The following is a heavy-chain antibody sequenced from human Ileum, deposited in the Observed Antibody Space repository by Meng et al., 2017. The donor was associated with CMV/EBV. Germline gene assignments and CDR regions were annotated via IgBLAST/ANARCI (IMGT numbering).Heavy chain of an antibody. V-gene: IGHV4-39*01. CDR1: GGSIWSNYY. J-gene: IGHJ4*02. CDR3: ARGAL. CDR2: IYSGGAT. Sequence: SETLSLPCNVSGGSIWSNYYWGWIRQSPGKGLEWIGSIYSGGATNYNASLRSRVTISVDTSKSQFSLRLTSVTATDTAFYYCARGALWGQGILVTVSS. D-gene: IGHD1-26*01.